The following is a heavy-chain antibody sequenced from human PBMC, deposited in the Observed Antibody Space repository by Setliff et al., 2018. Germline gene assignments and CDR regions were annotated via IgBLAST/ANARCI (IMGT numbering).Heavy chain of an antibody. CDR3: ARRPIALAGYRKGAFDI. CDR1: GYSFSFFG. CDR2: VSTYNGDT. Sequence: ASVKVSCKASGYSFSFFGITWVRQAPGQGLEWMGWVSTYNGDTNYAQKFRGRVTMTTDISTSTAYMELRTLRSDDTAVYYCARRPIALAGYRKGAFDIWGQGTVVTVAS. V-gene: IGHV1-18*01. J-gene: IGHJ3*02. D-gene: IGHD6-19*01.